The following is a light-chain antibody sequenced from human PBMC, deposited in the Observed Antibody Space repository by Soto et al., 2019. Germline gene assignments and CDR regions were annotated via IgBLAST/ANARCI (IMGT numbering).Light chain of an antibody. CDR3: QQRSNWIT. V-gene: IGKV3-11*01. Sequence: EIVLPQSPATLSLSPGASATLSCRASQSVSSYLAWYQQNPGQAPRLLIYDASNRATGIPARFSGSGSGTDFTLTISSLEPEDFAVYHCQQRSNWITVGQGTRLEIK. CDR1: QSVSSY. CDR2: DAS. J-gene: IGKJ5*01.